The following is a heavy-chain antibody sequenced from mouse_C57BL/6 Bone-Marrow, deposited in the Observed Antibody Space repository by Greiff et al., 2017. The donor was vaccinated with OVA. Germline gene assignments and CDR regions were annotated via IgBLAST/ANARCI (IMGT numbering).Heavy chain of an antibody. D-gene: IGHD1-1*01. Sequence: VQLQQSGAELARPGASVKMSCKASGYTFTSYTMHWVKQRPGQGLEWIGYINPSSGYTKYNQKFKDKATLTADKSSSTAYMQLSSLTSEDSAVYYCARKEVYYFYAMDYWGQGTSVTVSS. V-gene: IGHV1-4*01. CDR1: GYTFTSYT. J-gene: IGHJ4*01. CDR2: INPSSGYT. CDR3: ARKEVYYFYAMDY.